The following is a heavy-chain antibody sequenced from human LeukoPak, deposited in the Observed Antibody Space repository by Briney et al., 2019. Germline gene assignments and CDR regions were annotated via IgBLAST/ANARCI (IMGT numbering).Heavy chain of an antibody. CDR1: GFTFSSYW. V-gene: IGHV3-7*03. Sequence: QSGGSLRLSCAASGFTFSSYWMNWVRQAPGKGLEWVVNIKQDGSEKYYVDSVKGRFSISRDNAKNSLYLQMNSLRAEDTAVYYCAKSGYNRFDYWGQGTLVTVSS. CDR2: IKQDGSEK. D-gene: IGHD5-24*01. J-gene: IGHJ4*02. CDR3: AKSGYNRFDY.